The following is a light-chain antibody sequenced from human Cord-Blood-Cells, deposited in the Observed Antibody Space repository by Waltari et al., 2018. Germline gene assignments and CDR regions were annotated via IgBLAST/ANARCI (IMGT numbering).Light chain of an antibody. CDR1: SSNIGAGYD. J-gene: IGLJ1*01. V-gene: IGLV1-40*01. Sequence: QSVLTQPPSVSGAPGPRVTISCTGSSSNIGAGYDVHWSQQLPGTAPKLLIYGNSNRPSGVPDRFSGSKSGTSASLAITGLQAEDEADYYCQSYDSSLSGSRIFGTGTKVTVL. CDR2: GNS. CDR3: QSYDSSLSGSRI.